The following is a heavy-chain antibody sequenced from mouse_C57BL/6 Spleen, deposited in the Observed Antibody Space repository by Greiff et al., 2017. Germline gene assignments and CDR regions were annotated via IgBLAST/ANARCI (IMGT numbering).Heavy chain of an antibody. CDR2: IYPGDGDT. J-gene: IGHJ4*01. CDR1: GYAFSSSW. Sequence: VQLQQSGPELVKPGASVKISCKASGYAFSSSWMNWVKQRPGKGLEWIGRIYPGDGDTNYNGKFKGKATLTADKSSSTAYMQLSSLTSEDSAVYFCARDGSYYAMDYWGQGTSVTVSS. CDR3: ARDGSYYAMDY. D-gene: IGHD1-1*02. V-gene: IGHV1-82*01.